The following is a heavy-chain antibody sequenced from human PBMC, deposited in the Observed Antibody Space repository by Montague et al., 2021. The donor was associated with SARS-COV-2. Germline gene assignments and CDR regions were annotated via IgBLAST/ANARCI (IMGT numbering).Heavy chain of an antibody. CDR1: GFTFSNYP. CDR2: ISGGNT. D-gene: IGHD5-24*01. J-gene: IGHJ4*02. CDR3: ARVWRGIDGSRDY. Sequence: SLRLSCAASGFTFSNYPMTWVRQAPGKGLEWVSGISGGNTYYADSVTGRFTISRDNSKNTLYLQMNSLGAEDTAVYYCARVWRGIDGSRDYWGQGTLVIVSS. V-gene: IGHV3-23*01.